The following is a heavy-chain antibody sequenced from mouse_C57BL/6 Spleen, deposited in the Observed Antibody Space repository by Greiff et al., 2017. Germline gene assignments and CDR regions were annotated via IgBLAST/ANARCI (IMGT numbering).Heavy chain of an antibody. D-gene: IGHD1-1*01. Sequence: QVQLQQSGAELVRPGASVTLSCKASGYTFTDYEMHWVKQTPVHGLEWIGAIDPETRGTAYNQKFKGKAILTADKSSSTAYMELRSLTSEDSAFYYCTRPITTVVADFDYWGQGTTLTVSS. V-gene: IGHV1-15*01. CDR1: GYTFTDYE. J-gene: IGHJ2*01. CDR3: TRPITTVVADFDY. CDR2: IDPETRGT.